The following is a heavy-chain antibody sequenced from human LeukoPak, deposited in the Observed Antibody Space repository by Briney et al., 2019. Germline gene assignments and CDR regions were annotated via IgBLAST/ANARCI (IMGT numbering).Heavy chain of an antibody. Sequence: SETLSLTCTVSGGSISSYYLSWIRQPPGKGLEWIGYIYYSGSTNYNPSLKSRVTISVDTSKNQFSLKLSSVTAADTAVYYCARGGSGYDSAVYFDYWGQGTLVTVSS. J-gene: IGHJ4*02. CDR1: GGSISSYY. CDR3: ARGGSGYDSAVYFDY. V-gene: IGHV4-59*01. CDR2: IYYSGST. D-gene: IGHD5-12*01.